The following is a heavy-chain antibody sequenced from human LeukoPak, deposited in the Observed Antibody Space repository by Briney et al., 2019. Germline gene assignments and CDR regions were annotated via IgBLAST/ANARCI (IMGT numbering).Heavy chain of an antibody. CDR1: GFTFSSYS. D-gene: IGHD6-19*01. J-gene: IGHJ3*02. Sequence: GGSLRLSCAASGFTFSSYSINWVRQAPGKGLEWVSSIGSSSSSIYYADSVKGRFTISRDNGKNSLYLQMNSLRAEDTAVYYCAREAGEAFDIWGQGTMVTVSS. CDR2: IGSSSSSI. CDR3: AREAGEAFDI. V-gene: IGHV3-21*01.